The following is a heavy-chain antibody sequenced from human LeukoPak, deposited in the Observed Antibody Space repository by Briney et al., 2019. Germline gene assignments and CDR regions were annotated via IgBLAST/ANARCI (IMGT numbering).Heavy chain of an antibody. Sequence: GSSVTVSCKASGGTFSSYAISWVRQAPGQGLEWMGRIIPILGIADYAQKFQGRVTITADKSTSTAYMELSSLRSEDTAVHYCARGHSGSNFDYWGQGTLVTVSS. CDR1: GGTFSSYA. CDR2: IIPILGIA. V-gene: IGHV1-69*04. J-gene: IGHJ4*02. CDR3: ARGHSGSNFDY. D-gene: IGHD1-26*01.